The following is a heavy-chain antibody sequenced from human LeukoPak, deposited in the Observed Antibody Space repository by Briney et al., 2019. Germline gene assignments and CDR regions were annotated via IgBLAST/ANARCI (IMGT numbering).Heavy chain of an antibody. Sequence: HTSETLSLTCAVSGYSISSGYYWGWIRQPPGKGLEWVANIHQDGIEKYHVDSVKGRFTISRDNAKNVLHLQMDSLRVEDTAVYYCARGDDFSGDYWGQGTLVTVSS. CDR3: ARGDDFSGDY. CDR1: GYSISSGYY. V-gene: IGHV3-7*04. CDR2: IHQDGIEK. D-gene: IGHD3/OR15-3a*01. J-gene: IGHJ4*02.